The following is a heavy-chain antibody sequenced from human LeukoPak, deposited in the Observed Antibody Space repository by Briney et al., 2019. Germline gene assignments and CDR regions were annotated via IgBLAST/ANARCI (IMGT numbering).Heavy chain of an antibody. CDR3: ARGAVAGLTFDY. D-gene: IGHD6-19*01. J-gene: IGHJ4*02. CDR1: GGTFSSYA. Sequence: SVKVSCKASGGTFSSYAISWVRQAPGQGLEWMGGIIPIFGTANYAQKFQGSVTITTDESTSTAYMELSSLRSGDTAVYYCARGAVAGLTFDYWGQGTLVTVSS. CDR2: IIPIFGTA. V-gene: IGHV1-69*05.